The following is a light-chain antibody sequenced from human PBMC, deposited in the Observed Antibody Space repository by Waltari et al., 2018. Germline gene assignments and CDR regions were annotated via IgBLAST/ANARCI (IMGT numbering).Light chain of an antibody. J-gene: IGKJ3*01. Sequence: DIQMTQSPSSLSVSVGDRVTSTCQASQDISYYLNWYQQKPGKAPMLLFYDASNLETGVPSRCSGSGSGTDFTFTISSLQPEDIATYYCQQYDNLFTFGPGTKVDIK. CDR3: QQYDNLFT. V-gene: IGKV1-33*01. CDR1: QDISYY. CDR2: DAS.